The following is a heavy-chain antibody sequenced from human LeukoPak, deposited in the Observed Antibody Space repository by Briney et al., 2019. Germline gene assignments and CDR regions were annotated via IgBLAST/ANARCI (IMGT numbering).Heavy chain of an antibody. J-gene: IGHJ4*02. CDR3: ARDSSSWIDY. V-gene: IGHV4-39*07. Sequence: PSETLSLTCTVSGGSLSSSSYYWGWLRQPPGTGLEWIGSIYYSGSTYYNPSLKTRVTISVDTSKNQFSLKLSSVTAADTAVYYWARDSSSWIDYWGQGTLVTVSS. D-gene: IGHD6-13*01. CDR1: GGSLSSSSYY. CDR2: IYYSGST.